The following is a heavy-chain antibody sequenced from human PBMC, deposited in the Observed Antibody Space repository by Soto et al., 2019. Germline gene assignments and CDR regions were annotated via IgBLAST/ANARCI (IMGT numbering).Heavy chain of an antibody. CDR3: ARDGYSYGDFDY. J-gene: IGHJ4*02. V-gene: IGHV3-21*01. CDR1: GFTFSSYS. D-gene: IGHD5-18*01. Sequence: EVQLVESGGGLVKPGGSLRLSCAASGFTFSSYSMNWVRQAPGKGLEWVSSISSSSSYIYYADSVKGRFTISRDNAKNSLYLQMNSLRAEDTAVYYCARDGYSYGDFDYWGQRTLVTVSS. CDR2: ISSSSSYI.